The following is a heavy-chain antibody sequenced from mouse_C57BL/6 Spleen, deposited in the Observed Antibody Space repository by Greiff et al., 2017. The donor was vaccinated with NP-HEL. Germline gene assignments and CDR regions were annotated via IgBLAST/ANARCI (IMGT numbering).Heavy chain of an antibody. Sequence: DVQLVESGGGLVKPGGSLKLSCAASGFTFSSYAMSWVRQTPEKRLEWVATISDGGSYTYYPDNVKGRFTISRDNAKNNLYLQMSHLKSEDTAMYYCAREGELSTWFAYWGQGTLVTVSA. V-gene: IGHV5-4*01. CDR3: AREGELSTWFAY. CDR1: GFTFSSYA. D-gene: IGHD4-1*01. J-gene: IGHJ3*01. CDR2: ISDGGSYT.